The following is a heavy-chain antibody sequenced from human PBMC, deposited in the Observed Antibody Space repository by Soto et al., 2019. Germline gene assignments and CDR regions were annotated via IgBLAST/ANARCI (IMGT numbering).Heavy chain of an antibody. CDR1: GFTFRTYG. Sequence: GGALRLSCAASGFTFRTYGPPWVRQAPGKGLEWVAFISDDGSQKYYGDSVKGRFTISRDNSKNTLSLRMISLRTEDTSVYYCAKEAPGGWHFFDTWGQGTLVTVSS. CDR3: AKEAPGGWHFFDT. CDR2: ISDDGSQK. D-gene: IGHD6-19*01. V-gene: IGHV3-30*18. J-gene: IGHJ4*02.